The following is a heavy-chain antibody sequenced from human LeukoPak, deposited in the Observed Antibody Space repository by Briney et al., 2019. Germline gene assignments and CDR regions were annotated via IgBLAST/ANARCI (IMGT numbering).Heavy chain of an antibody. V-gene: IGHV4-4*07. Sequence: SETLSLTCTVSGGSISSYYWSWIRQPAGKGLEWIGRIYTSGSTNYNPSLKSRVTMSVDTSKNQFSLKLSSVTAADTAVYYCARHDHGTGIAAAGVDYWGRGTLVTVS. CDR2: IYTSGST. J-gene: IGHJ4*02. CDR3: ARHDHGTGIAAAGVDY. D-gene: IGHD6-13*01. CDR1: GGSISSYY.